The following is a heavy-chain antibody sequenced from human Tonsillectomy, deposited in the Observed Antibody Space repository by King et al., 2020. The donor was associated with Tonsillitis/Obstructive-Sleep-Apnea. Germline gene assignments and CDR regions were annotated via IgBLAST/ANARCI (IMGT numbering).Heavy chain of an antibody. Sequence: VQLVESGGGLVQPGGSLRLSCAASGFTFSSYWMHWVRQAPGKGLVWVSRINSDGSSTSYADSVKGRFTISRDNAKNTLYLQMNSLRAEDTAVYYCARAGCSSTSCYRYYCYYYMDVWGKGTTVTVSS. V-gene: IGHV3-74*01. J-gene: IGHJ6*03. CDR3: ARAGCSSTSCYRYYCYYYMDV. D-gene: IGHD2-2*01. CDR2: INSDGSST. CDR1: GFTFSSYW.